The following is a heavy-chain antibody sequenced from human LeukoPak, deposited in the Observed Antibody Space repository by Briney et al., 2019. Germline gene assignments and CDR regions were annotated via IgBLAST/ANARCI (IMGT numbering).Heavy chain of an antibody. Sequence: PSETLSLTCAVYGGSFSGYYWSWIRQPPGKGLEWIGEINHSGSTNYNPSLKSRLTISVDTSKNQFSLKLSSVTAADTAVYYCARSGRYYDFWSGYYTGEYYFDYWGQGTLVTVSS. CDR3: ARSGRYYDFWSGYYTGEYYFDY. J-gene: IGHJ4*02. D-gene: IGHD3-3*01. CDR1: GGSFSGYY. V-gene: IGHV4-34*01. CDR2: INHSGST.